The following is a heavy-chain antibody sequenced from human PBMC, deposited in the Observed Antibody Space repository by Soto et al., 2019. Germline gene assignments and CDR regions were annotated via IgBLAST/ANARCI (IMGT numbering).Heavy chain of an antibody. D-gene: IGHD6-19*01. CDR2: INSDGIST. CDR1: GFTFCNYW. CDR3: AKGVPGIAVAGTGYFQH. V-gene: IGHV3-74*01. Sequence: GGSLRLSCAASGFTFCNYWMHWVRQVPGKGLLWVSRINSDGISTNYADSVKGRFTISRDNSKNTLYLQMNSLRAEDTAVYYCAKGVPGIAVAGTGYFQHWGQGTLVTVSS. J-gene: IGHJ1*01.